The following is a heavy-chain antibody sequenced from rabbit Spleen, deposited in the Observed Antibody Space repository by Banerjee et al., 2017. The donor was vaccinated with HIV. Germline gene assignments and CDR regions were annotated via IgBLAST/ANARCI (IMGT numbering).Heavy chain of an antibody. Sequence: QQQLVESGGGLIQPGGSLKLSCKASGFDFSSYGVSWVRQASGKGLEWIGYIDLVFGSTYYANWVNGRFTISSYNAQNTLYLQLNSLTAADTATYFCVRGASSSGYYNLWGPGTLVTVS. CDR1: GFDFSSYG. J-gene: IGHJ4*01. D-gene: IGHD1-1*01. V-gene: IGHV1S47*01. CDR2: IDLVFGST. CDR3: VRGASSSGYYNL.